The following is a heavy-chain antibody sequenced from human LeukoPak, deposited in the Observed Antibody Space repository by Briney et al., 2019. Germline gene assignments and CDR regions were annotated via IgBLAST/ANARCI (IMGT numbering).Heavy chain of an antibody. V-gene: IGHV1-2*02. J-gene: IGHJ5*02. Sequence: ASVKVSCKASGYTFTGYYMHWVRQAPGQGLEWMGWINPNSGGTNYAQKFQGRVTMTRDTSISTVYMELSSLRSEDTAVYYCARGGYGDYRWFDPWGQGTLVTVSS. CDR2: INPNSGGT. CDR3: ARGGYGDYRWFDP. D-gene: IGHD4-17*01. CDR1: GYTFTGYY.